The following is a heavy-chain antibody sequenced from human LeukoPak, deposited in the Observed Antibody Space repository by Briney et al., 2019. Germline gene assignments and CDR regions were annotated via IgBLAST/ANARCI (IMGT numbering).Heavy chain of an antibody. CDR2: IIPILGIA. V-gene: IGHV1-69*04. Sequence: SVKVSCKASGGTFSSYAISWVRQAPRQGLEWMGRIIPILGIANYAQKFQGRVTITADKSTGTAYMELSSLRSEDTAVYYCAREWERGLDYWGQGTLVTVSS. CDR3: AREWERGLDY. J-gene: IGHJ4*02. CDR1: GGTFSSYA. D-gene: IGHD1-1*01.